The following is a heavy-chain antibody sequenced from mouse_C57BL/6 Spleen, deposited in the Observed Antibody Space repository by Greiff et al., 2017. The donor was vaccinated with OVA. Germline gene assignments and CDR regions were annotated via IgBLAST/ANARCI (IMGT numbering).Heavy chain of an antibody. Sequence: VQLQQSGPELVKPGASVKISCKASGYTFTDYYMNWVKQSHGKSLEWIGDINPNNGGTSYNQKFKGKATLTVDKSSSTAYMELRSLTSEDSAVYYCARAPFITTVVPFDYWGQGTTLTVSS. CDR2: INPNNGGT. CDR1: GYTFTDYY. V-gene: IGHV1-26*01. D-gene: IGHD1-1*01. J-gene: IGHJ2*01. CDR3: ARAPFITTVVPFDY.